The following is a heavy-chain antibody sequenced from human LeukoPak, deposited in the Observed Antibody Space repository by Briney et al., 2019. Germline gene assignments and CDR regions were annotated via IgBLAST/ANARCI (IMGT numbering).Heavy chain of an antibody. Sequence: SETLSLTCAVYGGSFSGYYWSWIRQPPGKGLEWIGEINHSGSTNYNPSLESRVTISVDTSKNQFSLKLTSVTAADTAVYYCARGGYYGSGNDFRFDPWGQGTLVTVSS. CDR3: ARGGYYGSGNDFRFDP. CDR1: GGSFSGYY. D-gene: IGHD3-10*01. J-gene: IGHJ5*02. CDR2: INHSGST. V-gene: IGHV4-34*01.